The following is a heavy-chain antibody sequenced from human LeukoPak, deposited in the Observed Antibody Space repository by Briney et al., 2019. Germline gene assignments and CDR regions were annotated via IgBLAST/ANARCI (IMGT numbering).Heavy chain of an antibody. CDR3: ARDEGATNF. V-gene: IGHV3-7*01. D-gene: IGHD1-26*01. CDR2: IKQDGSEK. Sequence: PGGSLRLSCAASGLTLSNYWMTWVRQAPGKGLEWAAIIKQDGSEKYYVDSVKGRFTISRDNAKNSLYLQMNSLRAEDTAVYYCARDEGATNFWGQGTLVTVSS. CDR1: GLTLSNYW. J-gene: IGHJ4*02.